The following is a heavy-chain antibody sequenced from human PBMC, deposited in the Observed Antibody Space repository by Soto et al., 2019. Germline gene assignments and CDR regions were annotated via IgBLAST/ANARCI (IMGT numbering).Heavy chain of an antibody. CDR2: IIPLFGTA. D-gene: IGHD3-10*01. CDR3: ASLIIMVRGATDY. V-gene: IGHV1-69*01. J-gene: IGHJ4*02. Sequence: QGQLVQSGAEVKKPGSSVKVSCKASGGTFSSYAISWVRQAPGQGLEGMGGIIPLFGTAKYAHKFQGRVTSTADESTSTAYMELSSLRSEDTAVYYCASLIIMVRGATDYWGQGTLVTVSS. CDR1: GGTFSSYA.